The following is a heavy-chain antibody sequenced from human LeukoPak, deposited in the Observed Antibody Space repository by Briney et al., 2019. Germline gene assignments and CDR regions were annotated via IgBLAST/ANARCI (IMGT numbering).Heavy chain of an antibody. CDR1: GGSISSYY. CDR2: IYYSGST. D-gene: IGHD6-13*01. CDR3: AAAAGYYFDY. V-gene: IGHV4-59*13. J-gene: IGHJ4*02. Sequence: KASETLSLTCTVSGGSISSYYWSWIRQPPGKGLEWIGYIYYSGSTNYNPSLKSRVTISVDTPKNQFSLKLSSVTAADTAVYYCAAAAGYYFDYWGQGTLVTVSS.